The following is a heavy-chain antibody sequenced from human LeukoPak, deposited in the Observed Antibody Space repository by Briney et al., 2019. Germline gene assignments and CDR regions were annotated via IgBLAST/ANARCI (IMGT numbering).Heavy chain of an antibody. V-gene: IGHV4-30-2*01. Sequence: SQTLSLTCAVSGGSISSGDSSWSWIRQPPGKGLEWIGYIYHSGSTSYSPSLKSRVTISIDRSKNQFSLKLTSVTAADTAVYFCARDNDYGDSPPGWFDPWGQGTLVTVFS. CDR2: IYHSGST. CDR3: ARDNDYGDSPPGWFDP. CDR1: GGSISSGDSS. D-gene: IGHD4-17*01. J-gene: IGHJ5*02.